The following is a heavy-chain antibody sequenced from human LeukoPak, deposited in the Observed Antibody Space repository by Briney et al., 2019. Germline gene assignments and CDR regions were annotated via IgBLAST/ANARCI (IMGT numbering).Heavy chain of an antibody. CDR3: ARGRIAVLFGYYYYYMDV. J-gene: IGHJ6*03. Sequence: SETLSLTGAVYGGSFSGYYWSWIRQPPGKGLEWIGEINHSGSTNYNPSLKSRVTTSVDTSKNQFSLKLSSVTAADTAVYYCARGRIAVLFGYYYYYMDVWGKGTTVTVSS. CDR2: INHSGST. CDR1: GGSFSGYY. V-gene: IGHV4-34*01. D-gene: IGHD6-19*01.